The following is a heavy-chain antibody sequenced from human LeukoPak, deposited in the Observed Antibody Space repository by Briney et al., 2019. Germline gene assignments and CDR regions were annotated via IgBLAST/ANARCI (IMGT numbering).Heavy chain of an antibody. CDR1: GGSISSGSYY. CDR2: IYHSGST. Sequence: SETLSLTCTVSGGSISSGSYYWGWIRQPPGKGLEWIGTIYHSGSTYYNPSLKSRVTISLDTSKNQFSLKLSSVTAADTAVYYCARGHRGGGSYSYYYYYMDVWGKGTTVTVSS. D-gene: IGHD1-26*01. J-gene: IGHJ6*03. CDR3: ARGHRGGGSYSYYYYYMDV. V-gene: IGHV4-39*07.